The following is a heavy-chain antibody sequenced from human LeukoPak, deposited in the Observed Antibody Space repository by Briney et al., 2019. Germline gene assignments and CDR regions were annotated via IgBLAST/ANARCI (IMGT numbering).Heavy chain of an antibody. Sequence: SETLSLTCAVSGYPISSGYYWGWIRQPPGKGLEWLGSIYHSESTYYNPSLKNRVTISLHTSKNPFSLKLSSVTAANTAVYYCTRYYDFLSSYLQNWFDPWGQGTLVTVSS. D-gene: IGHD3-3*01. J-gene: IGHJ5*02. V-gene: IGHV4-38-2*01. CDR3: TRYYDFLSSYLQNWFDP. CDR2: IYHSEST. CDR1: GYPISSGYY.